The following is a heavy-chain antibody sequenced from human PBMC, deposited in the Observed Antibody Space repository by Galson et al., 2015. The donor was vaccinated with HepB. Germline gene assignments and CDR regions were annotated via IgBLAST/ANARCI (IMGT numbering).Heavy chain of an antibody. V-gene: IGHV3-7*03. CDR3: ARGTNGPGPYYYYYGMDV. J-gene: IGHJ6*02. Sequence: SLRLSCAASGFTFSSYAMHWVRQAPGKGLEWVANIKQDGSEKYYVDSVKGRFTISRDNAKNSLYLQMNSLRAEDTAVYYCARGTNGPGPYYYYYGMDVWGQGTTVTVSS. D-gene: IGHD2-8*01. CDR1: GFTFSSYA. CDR2: IKQDGSEK.